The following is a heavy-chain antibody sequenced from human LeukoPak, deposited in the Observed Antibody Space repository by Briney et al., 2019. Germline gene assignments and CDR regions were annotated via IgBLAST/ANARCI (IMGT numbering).Heavy chain of an antibody. CDR3: ARDYYDFWSGYYDFDY. V-gene: IGHV1-2*02. Sequence: ASVKVSCKASGYTFTGYYMHWVRQAPGQGLEWMGWINPNSGGTNYAQKFQGRVTMTRDTSISTAYMELSRLRSDDTAVYYCARDYYDFWSGYYDFDYWGQGTLVTVSS. CDR1: GYTFTGYY. D-gene: IGHD3-3*01. CDR2: INPNSGGT. J-gene: IGHJ4*02.